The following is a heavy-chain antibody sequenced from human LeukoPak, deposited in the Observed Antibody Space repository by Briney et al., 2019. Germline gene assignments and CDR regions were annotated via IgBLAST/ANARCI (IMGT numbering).Heavy chain of an antibody. CDR1: GYSFTSYW. D-gene: IGHD1-26*01. CDR2: FYPGDSDT. CDR3: ARQRGSYFSYYYYMDV. Sequence: GESLKISCKGSGYSFTSYWIGWVRQMPGKGLEWMGIFYPGDSDTRYSPSFQGQVTISADKSISTAYLQWSSLKASDTAMYYCARQRGSYFSYYYYMDVWGKGTTVTVSS. V-gene: IGHV5-51*01. J-gene: IGHJ6*03.